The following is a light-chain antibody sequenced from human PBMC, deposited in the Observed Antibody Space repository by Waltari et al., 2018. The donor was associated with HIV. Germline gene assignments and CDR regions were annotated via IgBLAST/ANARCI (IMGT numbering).Light chain of an antibody. J-gene: IGKJ3*01. CDR2: FGS. V-gene: IGKV2-28*01. CDR1: QSLLHTNGYDY. CDR3: MQPLHAPFT. Sequence: IVMTQSPLSLPATPGQPASISCKSSQSLLHTNGYDYLDWYLQKPGQSPQLLIYFGSKRASGVPDRFSGSGSGTDFTLKISRVEAEDVGVYYCMQPLHAPFTFGPGTKVDIK.